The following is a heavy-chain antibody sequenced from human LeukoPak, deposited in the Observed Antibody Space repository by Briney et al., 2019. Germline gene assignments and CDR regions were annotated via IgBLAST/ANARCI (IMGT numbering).Heavy chain of an antibody. CDR2: IYTSGST. CDR1: GGSISSYY. D-gene: IGHD4-11*01. CDR3: ARGDSNYEYNWLDP. J-gene: IGHJ5*02. Sequence: SETLSLTCTVSGGSISSYYWSWIRQPAGKGLEWIGRIYTSGSTNYNPSLKSRVTMSVDTSKNQFSLKLSSVTAADTAVYYCARGDSNYEYNWLDPWGQGTLVTVSS. V-gene: IGHV4-4*07.